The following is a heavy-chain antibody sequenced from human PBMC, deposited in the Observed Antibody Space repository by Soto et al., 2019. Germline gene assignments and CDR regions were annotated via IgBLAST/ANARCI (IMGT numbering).Heavy chain of an antibody. Sequence: XGCLRLSFAATGFKFSNYWMSWVRQAPGKGLEWVGNIKHDTSEAHYSDSGKGRFIITRDNIKNFLFLQMNGLRADDTASYYCARDGLLFSGPYRPSRFDYWGLGTLVTVSS. CDR1: GFKFSNYW. V-gene: IGHV3-7*03. CDR2: IKHDTSEA. J-gene: IGHJ4*02. CDR3: ARDGLLFSGPYRPSRFDY. D-gene: IGHD3-16*02.